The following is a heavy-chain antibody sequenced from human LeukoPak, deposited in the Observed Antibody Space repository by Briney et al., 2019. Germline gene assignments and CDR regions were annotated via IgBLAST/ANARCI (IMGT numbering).Heavy chain of an antibody. CDR2: ISSSSSYI. CDR1: GFTFDDYA. J-gene: IGHJ4*02. CDR3: ARVVGTGAHY. V-gene: IGHV3-21*01. Sequence: PGRSLRLSCAASGFTFDDYAMHWVRQAPGKGLEWVSSISSSSSYIYYADSVKGRFTISRDNAKNSLYLQMNSLRAEDTAVYYCARVVGTGAHYWGQGTLVTVSS. D-gene: IGHD3-10*01.